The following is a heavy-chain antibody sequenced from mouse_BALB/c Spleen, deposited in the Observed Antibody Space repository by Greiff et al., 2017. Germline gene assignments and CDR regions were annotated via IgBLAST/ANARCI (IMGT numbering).Heavy chain of an antibody. V-gene: IGHV1-69*01. Sequence: QVQLQQPGAELVMPGASVKMSCKASGYTFTDYWMHWVKQRPGQGLEWIGAIDTSDSYTSYNQKFKGKATLTVDESSSTAYMQLSSLTSEDSAVYYCARQRGYGGWFAYWGQGTLVTVSA. D-gene: IGHD2-2*01. CDR3: ARQRGYGGWFAY. CDR2: IDTSDSYT. J-gene: IGHJ3*01. CDR1: GYTFTDYW.